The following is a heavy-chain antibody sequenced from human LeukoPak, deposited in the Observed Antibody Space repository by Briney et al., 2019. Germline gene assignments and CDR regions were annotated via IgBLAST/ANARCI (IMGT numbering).Heavy chain of an antibody. CDR1: GYTFTSYF. V-gene: IGHV1-46*01. Sequence: ASVKVSCKASGYTFTSYFIHWVRQAPGQGLEWMGIINPSGGSTSYAQKFQGRVTMTRDTSTSTVYMELSSLRSEDTAVYYCARESGYYNGMDVWGQGTTVTVSS. J-gene: IGHJ6*02. CDR3: ARESGYYNGMDV. D-gene: IGHD6-25*01. CDR2: INPSGGST.